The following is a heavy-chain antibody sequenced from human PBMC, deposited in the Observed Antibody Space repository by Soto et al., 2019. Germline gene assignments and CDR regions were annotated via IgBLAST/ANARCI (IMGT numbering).Heavy chain of an antibody. Sequence: SETLSLTCTVSRGSVRSGTYYWSWIRQPPGKGLEWIGNIYHSGSTKYNPSLGSRVTISVVKSKNQFSLKLSSVTAADTAVYYCARDYGASWYNLDYWGQGTLVTVSS. V-gene: IGHV4-61*01. CDR2: IYHSGST. D-gene: IGHD6-13*01. J-gene: IGHJ4*02. CDR1: RGSVRSGTYY. CDR3: ARDYGASWYNLDY.